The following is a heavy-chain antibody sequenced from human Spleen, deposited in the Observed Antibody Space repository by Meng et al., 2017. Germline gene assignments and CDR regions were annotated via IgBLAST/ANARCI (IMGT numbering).Heavy chain of an antibody. Sequence: GESLKISCAASGFIFSSYDMNWVRQAPGKGLEWVSGISGSVGSTYYADSVKGRFTISRDNSKNTVYLHMNSLRAEDTAMYYCARDKFEYCDGDCYSDYWGQGTPVTVSS. J-gene: IGHJ4*02. D-gene: IGHD2-21*02. CDR2: ISGSVGST. V-gene: IGHV3-23*01. CDR1: GFIFSSYD. CDR3: ARDKFEYCDGDCYSDY.